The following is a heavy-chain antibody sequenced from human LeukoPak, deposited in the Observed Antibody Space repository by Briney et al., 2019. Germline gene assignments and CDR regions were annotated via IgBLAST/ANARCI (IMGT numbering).Heavy chain of an antibody. CDR1: GGTFSSYG. J-gene: IGHJ4*02. D-gene: IGHD3-22*01. V-gene: IGHV1-18*01. Sequence: GASVKVSCKASGGTFSSYGISWVRQAPGQGLEWMGWISAYNGNTNYAQKLQGRVTMTTDTSTSTAYMELRSLRSDDTAVYYCARDSDSSGYPYYFDYWGQGTLVTVSS. CDR3: ARDSDSSGYPYYFDY. CDR2: ISAYNGNT.